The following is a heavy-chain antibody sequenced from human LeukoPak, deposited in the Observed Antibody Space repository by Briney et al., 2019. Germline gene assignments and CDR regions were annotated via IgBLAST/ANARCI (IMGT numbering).Heavy chain of an antibody. J-gene: IGHJ4*02. CDR1: GFTFSSYS. V-gene: IGHV3-21*01. Sequence: AGGSLRLSCAASGFTFSSYSMNWVRQAPGKGLEWVSSISSSSSYIYYADSVKGRFTISRDNAKNSLYLQMNSLRAEDTAVYYCARADRLGAALLASFDCWGQGTLVTVSS. CDR3: ARADRLGAALLASFDC. CDR2: ISSSSSYI. D-gene: IGHD3-16*01.